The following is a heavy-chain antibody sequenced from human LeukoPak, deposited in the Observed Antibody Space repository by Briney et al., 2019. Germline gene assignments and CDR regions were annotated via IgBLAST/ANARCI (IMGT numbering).Heavy chain of an antibody. Sequence: PGGSLRLSCAASGFTFSSYAMSWVRQAPGKGLEWVSAISGSGGSTYYADSVKGRFTISRDNSKNTLYLQMNSLRAEDTAVYYCAKAASKKLTYYYDSSGYYFNYWGQGTLVTVSS. J-gene: IGHJ4*02. CDR1: GFTFSSYA. D-gene: IGHD3-22*01. CDR3: AKAASKKLTYYYDSSGYYFNY. V-gene: IGHV3-23*01. CDR2: ISGSGGST.